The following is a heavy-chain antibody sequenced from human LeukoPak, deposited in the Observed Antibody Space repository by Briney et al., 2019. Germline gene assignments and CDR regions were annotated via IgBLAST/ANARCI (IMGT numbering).Heavy chain of an antibody. CDR2: INHSGST. V-gene: IGHV4-34*01. CDR3: ARDEYTTRFDY. Sequence: SSETLSLTCAVYGGSFSGYYWSWIRQPPGKGLEWIGEINHSGSTNYNPSLKSRVTISVDTSKNQFSLKLSSVSAADTAVYYCARDEYTTRFDYWGQGTLVTVSS. CDR1: GGSFSGYY. D-gene: IGHD6-6*01. J-gene: IGHJ4*02.